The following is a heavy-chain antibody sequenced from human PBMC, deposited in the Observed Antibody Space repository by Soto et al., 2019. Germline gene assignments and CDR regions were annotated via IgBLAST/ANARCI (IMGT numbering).Heavy chain of an antibody. D-gene: IGHD3-3*01. V-gene: IGHV1-2*04. Sequence: ASVKVSCKASGYTFTGYYMHWVRQAPGQGLEWMGWINPNSGGTNCAQKFQGWVTMTRDTSISTAYMELSRLRSDDTAVYYCARMPTRLRFLEWLTQAPYYYYGMDVWGQGTTVTVSS. CDR2: INPNSGGT. CDR3: ARMPTRLRFLEWLTQAPYYYYGMDV. CDR1: GYTFTGYY. J-gene: IGHJ6*02.